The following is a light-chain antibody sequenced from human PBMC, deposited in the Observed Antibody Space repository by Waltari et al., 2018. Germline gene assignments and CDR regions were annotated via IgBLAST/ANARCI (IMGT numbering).Light chain of an antibody. CDR2: EVT. V-gene: IGLV2-14*01. J-gene: IGLJ3*02. CDR1: SSDVGGYNY. Sequence: QSALTQPASVSGSPGQSITISCTGTSSDVGGYNYVSWYQQHPGKAPKVMIFEVTNRPSGVSNRFSGSKSANTASLTISGLQAEDEADYYCQMWHSPSDHPVFGGGTKLTVL. CDR3: QMWHSPSDHPV.